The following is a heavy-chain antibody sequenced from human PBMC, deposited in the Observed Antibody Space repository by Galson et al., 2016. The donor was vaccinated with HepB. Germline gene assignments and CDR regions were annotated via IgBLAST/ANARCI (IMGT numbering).Heavy chain of an antibody. J-gene: IGHJ1*01. D-gene: IGHD2-2*01. Sequence: CAISGDSVSSNDAIWNWIRQSPSRGLEWLGRTYYRSKWYNHYAVSVKSRITIDPDTSRNQISLQLNSVTPEDTAVYYCARDTSTWDGLGTDYFHQWGQGTLVTVSS. V-gene: IGHV6-1*01. CDR2: TYYRSKWYN. CDR1: GDSVSSNDAI. CDR3: ARDTSTWDGLGTDYFHQ.